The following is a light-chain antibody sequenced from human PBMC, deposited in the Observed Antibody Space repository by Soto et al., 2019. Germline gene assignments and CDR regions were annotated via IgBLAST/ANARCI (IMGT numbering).Light chain of an antibody. CDR3: QQYNSWPPLT. Sequence: EIVMTQSPATLSVSPGERATLSCRASQSVSSNLAWYQQNPGQAPRLLIYGASTRATGIPARFSGSGSGTAFTLTISSLQSEDLAVYYCQQYNSWPPLTFGGGTKVEIK. CDR2: GAS. CDR1: QSVSSN. V-gene: IGKV3-15*01. J-gene: IGKJ4*01.